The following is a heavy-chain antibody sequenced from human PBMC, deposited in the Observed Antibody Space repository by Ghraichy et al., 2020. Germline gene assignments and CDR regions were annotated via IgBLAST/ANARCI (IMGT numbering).Heavy chain of an antibody. CDR2: INHSKST. CDR3: AGLPHVDIVATIFPDN. CDR1: GGSFSGYY. J-gene: IGHJ4*02. V-gene: IGHV4-34*01. D-gene: IGHD5-12*01. Sequence: SETLSLTCAVYGGSFSGYYWSWIRQPPGKGPEWIGEINHSKSTNYNPSLKSRVTISVDTSKNQFSLKLSSVTAADTAVYYCAGLPHVDIVATIFPDNWGQGTLVTVSS.